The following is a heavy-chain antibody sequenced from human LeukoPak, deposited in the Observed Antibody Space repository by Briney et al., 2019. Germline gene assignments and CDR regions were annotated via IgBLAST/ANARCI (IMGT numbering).Heavy chain of an antibody. CDR2: ISYDGSNK. D-gene: IGHD3-10*01. CDR3: AKASRGSGSYGAFDY. Sequence: GGSLRLSCAASGFTFSSYGMHWVRQAPGKGLEWVAVISYDGSNKYYADSVKGRFTISRDNAKNTLYLQMNSLRAEDTAVYYCAKASRGSGSYGAFDYWGQGTLVTVSS. CDR1: GFTFSSYG. J-gene: IGHJ4*02. V-gene: IGHV3-30*18.